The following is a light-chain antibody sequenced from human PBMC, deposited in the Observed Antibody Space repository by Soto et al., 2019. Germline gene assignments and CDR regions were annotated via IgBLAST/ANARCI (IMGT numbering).Light chain of an antibody. CDR3: QQRHMWPIT. CDR1: QSVSSK. J-gene: IGKJ5*01. CDR2: GAS. V-gene: IGKV3-15*01. Sequence: EIAMTQSPATLSVSPGERATLSCRASQSVSSKLAWYQQKPGQAPRLLIYGASTRATGIPARFSGSGSGTDFTLTISSLEPEDSAVYYCQQRHMWPITFGQGTRLEIK.